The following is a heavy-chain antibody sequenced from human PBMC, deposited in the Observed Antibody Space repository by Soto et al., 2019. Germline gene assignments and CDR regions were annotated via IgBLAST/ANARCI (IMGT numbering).Heavy chain of an antibody. V-gene: IGHV3-23*01. J-gene: IGHJ4*02. CDR1: GFTFRSYG. D-gene: IGHD1-26*01. CDR2: LSDSGGNT. CDR3: AKETGARKPFDY. Sequence: GGSLRISCAASGFTFRSYGMSWVRQAPGRGLEFISALSDSGGNTYYADSVKGRFTIARDNSKDTLYLQMNNLRVEDTSLYYYAKETGARKPFDYWGQGTLVTVSS.